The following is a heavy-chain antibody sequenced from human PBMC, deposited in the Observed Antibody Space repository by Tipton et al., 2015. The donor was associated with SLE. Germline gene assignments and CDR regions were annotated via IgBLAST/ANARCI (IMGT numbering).Heavy chain of an antibody. D-gene: IGHD5-12*01. J-gene: IGHJ6*02. CDR1: GGSIRSSNW. CDR2: IHHSGST. CDR3: ARGWGYDSLYYYYGMDV. V-gene: IGHV4-4*02. Sequence: TLSLTCAVSGGSIRSSNWWSWVRQPPGKGLEWIGEIHHSGSTNSNPSLKSRVTISVDKSKNQFSLKLSSVTAADTAVYYCARGWGYDSLYYYYGMDVWGQGTTVTVSS.